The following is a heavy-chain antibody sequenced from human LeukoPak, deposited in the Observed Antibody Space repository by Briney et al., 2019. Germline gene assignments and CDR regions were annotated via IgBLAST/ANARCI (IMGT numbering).Heavy chain of an antibody. CDR2: IKRKTDGGTT. CDR3: TTGNWGPH. J-gene: IGHJ4*02. Sequence: GGSLRLSCAASGFTFNDAWMNWVRQAPGKGLEWVGRIKRKTDGGTTDYAAPVKGRFTISRDDSKNTLYLQMNSLKTEDTAVYYCTTGNWGPHWGQGALVTVSS. CDR1: GFTFNDAW. V-gene: IGHV3-15*07. D-gene: IGHD7-27*01.